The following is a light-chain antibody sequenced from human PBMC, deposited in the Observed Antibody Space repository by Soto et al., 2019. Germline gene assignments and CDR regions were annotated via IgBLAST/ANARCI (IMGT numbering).Light chain of an antibody. CDR1: QSVTSAY. J-gene: IGKJ4*01. V-gene: IGKV3-20*01. CDR3: QQYLSSPRT. CDR2: GAS. Sequence: EIVLTQSPGTLSLSPGERATLSCRASQSVTSAYLAWYQQKPGQAPRLLIYGASGRATGIPDRVSGSGSETDFTLTISRLEPEDFAVYFCQQYLSSPRTFGGGTKVEIK.